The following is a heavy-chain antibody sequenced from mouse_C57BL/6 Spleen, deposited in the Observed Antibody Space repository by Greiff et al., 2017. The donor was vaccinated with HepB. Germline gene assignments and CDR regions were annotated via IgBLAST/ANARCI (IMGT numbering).Heavy chain of an antibody. D-gene: IGHD4-1*01. J-gene: IGHJ1*03. Sequence: DVMLVESGGGLVKPGGSLKLSCAASGFTFSDYGMHWVRQAPEKGLEWVAYISSGSSTIYYADTVKGRFTISRDNAKNTLFLQMTSLRSEDTAMYYCARLGRWYFDVWGTGTTVTVSS. CDR2: ISSGSSTI. CDR1: GFTFSDYG. CDR3: ARLGRWYFDV. V-gene: IGHV5-17*01.